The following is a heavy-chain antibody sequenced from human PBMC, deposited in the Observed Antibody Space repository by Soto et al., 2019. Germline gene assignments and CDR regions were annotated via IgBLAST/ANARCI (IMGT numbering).Heavy chain of an antibody. J-gene: IGHJ6*02. CDR3: AKWARGVSTYMDV. CDR1: GFTFSSYG. V-gene: IGHV3-30*18. Sequence: QVQLVESGGGVVQPGRSLRLSCAASGFTFSSYGMHWVRQAPGKGLEWVAVISYDGSNKYYADSVKGRFTISRDNSKNTLYLQMNSLRAEDTAVYYCAKWARGVSTYMDVWGQGTTVTVSS. CDR2: ISYDGSNK.